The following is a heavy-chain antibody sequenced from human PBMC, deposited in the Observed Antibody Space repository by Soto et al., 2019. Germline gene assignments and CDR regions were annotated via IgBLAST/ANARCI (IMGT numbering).Heavy chain of an antibody. CDR1: GYIFTNYY. CDR2: INIGSGNT. Sequence: ASVKVSCKASGYIFTNYYIHWVRQAPGQGLEWMGWINIGSGNTEYSQNFQDRITITRDTSASTVYMELSSLRSEDTAVYYCARDGGDCGYRLTYYYYIGMDVWGQGTTVTVSS. D-gene: IGHD2-21*02. V-gene: IGHV1-3*04. CDR3: ARDGGDCGYRLTYYYYIGMDV. J-gene: IGHJ6*02.